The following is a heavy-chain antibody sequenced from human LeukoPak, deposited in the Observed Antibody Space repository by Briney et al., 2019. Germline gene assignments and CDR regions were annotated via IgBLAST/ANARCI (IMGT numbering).Heavy chain of an antibody. CDR3: ARHLGVTTNFDN. CDR1: GYTFTSSW. D-gene: IGHD4-17*01. V-gene: IGHV5-10-1*01. J-gene: IGHJ4*02. Sequence: GESLKISCKGSGYTFTSSWISRVRQMPGKGLEWMGKIDPSDSYTYYNPSFQGHVTISVDKSSSTAYLHWSSLKASDTGLYYCARHLGVTTNFDNWGQGTLVTVSS. CDR2: IDPSDSYT.